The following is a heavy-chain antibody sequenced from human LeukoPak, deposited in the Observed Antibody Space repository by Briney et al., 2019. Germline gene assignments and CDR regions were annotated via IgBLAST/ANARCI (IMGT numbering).Heavy chain of an antibody. Sequence: PGGSLRLSCAASGFTFSSYSMNWVRQAPGKGLEWVSSISRSSRHLYYADSVRGRFTISRDDAKNSVYLQMNSLRADETAVYYCVRDFDTVTTAYLQLWGQGTPVTVSS. D-gene: IGHD4-17*01. V-gene: IGHV3-21*01. CDR1: GFTFSSYS. J-gene: IGHJ1*01. CDR2: ISRSSRHL. CDR3: VRDFDTVTTAYLQL.